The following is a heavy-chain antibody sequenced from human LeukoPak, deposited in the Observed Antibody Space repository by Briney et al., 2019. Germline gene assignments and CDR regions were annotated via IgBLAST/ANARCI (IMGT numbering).Heavy chain of an antibody. CDR2: IYYSGST. J-gene: IGHJ6*03. CDR1: GGSISSSSYY. Sequence: PSETLSLTCTVSGGSISSSSYYWGWIRQPPGKGLEWIGSIYYSGSTYYNPSLKSRVTISVDTSKNQFSLKLSPVTAADTAVYYCANYGDYVEDYYYYMDVWGKGTTVTVSS. CDR3: ANYGDYVEDYYYYMDV. D-gene: IGHD4-17*01. V-gene: IGHV4-39*01.